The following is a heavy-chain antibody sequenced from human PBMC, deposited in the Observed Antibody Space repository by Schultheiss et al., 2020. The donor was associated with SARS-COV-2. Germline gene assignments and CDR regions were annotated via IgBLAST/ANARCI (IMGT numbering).Heavy chain of an antibody. CDR1: GFTFSSYA. CDR3: ARGGAYCSSTSCYGYYFDY. J-gene: IGHJ4*02. D-gene: IGHD2-2*01. Sequence: GGSLRLSCAASGFTFSSYAMHWVRQAPGKGLEWVSPISGSGSNTNYADSVKGRFTISRDNSQNSVYLQMNSLRAEDTAVYYCARGGAYCSSTSCYGYYFDYWGQGTLVTVSS. CDR2: ISGSGSNT. V-gene: IGHV3-21*04.